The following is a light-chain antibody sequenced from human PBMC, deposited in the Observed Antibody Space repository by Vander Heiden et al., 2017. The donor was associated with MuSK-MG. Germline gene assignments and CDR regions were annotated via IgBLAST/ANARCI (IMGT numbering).Light chain of an antibody. CDR3: QSYDSSLSGSWV. Sequence: QSVLTQPPSMSGAPGQRFTISCTGSSSNIGAGYDVHWYQQLPGTAPKLLIYGNSNRPSGVPDRFSGSKSGTSASLAITGLQAEDEADYYCQSYDSSLSGSWVFGGGTKLTVL. J-gene: IGLJ3*02. V-gene: IGLV1-40*01. CDR1: SSNIGAGYD. CDR2: GNS.